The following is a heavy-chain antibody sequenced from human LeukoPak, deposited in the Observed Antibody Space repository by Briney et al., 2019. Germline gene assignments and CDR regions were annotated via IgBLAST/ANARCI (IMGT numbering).Heavy chain of an antibody. CDR1: GFIFSRYD. CDR2: IGTAGDT. V-gene: IGHV3-13*01. Sequence: GGSLRLSCAASGFIFSRYDMHLVRQATGKGLEWVSAIGTAGDTYYPGSVKGRFIISRENANNFLYFQMNSLRAGDTAVYYCARGMVLSSGWYFDSWGQGILVTVSS. D-gene: IGHD6-19*01. CDR3: ARGMVLSSGWYFDS. J-gene: IGHJ4*02.